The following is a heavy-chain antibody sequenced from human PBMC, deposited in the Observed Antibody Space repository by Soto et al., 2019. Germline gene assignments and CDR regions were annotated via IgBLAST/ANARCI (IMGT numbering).Heavy chain of an antibody. V-gene: IGHV3-30*18. CDR1: GFTLSSND. CDR2: ISYDGGNE. J-gene: IGHJ3*02. D-gene: IGHD1-26*01. Sequence: QVQLVESGGGVVQPGRSLRLSCAASGFTLSSNDMHWVRQAPGKGLEWVAVISYDGGNEDYADSVKGRITISRDNSKNTLYLQMNSLRAEDTAVYYCAKVDSGRYGRDAFDIWGQGTMVTVSS. CDR3: AKVDSGRYGRDAFDI.